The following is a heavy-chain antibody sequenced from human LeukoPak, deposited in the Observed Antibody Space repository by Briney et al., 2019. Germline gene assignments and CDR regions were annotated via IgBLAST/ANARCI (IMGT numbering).Heavy chain of an antibody. CDR1: GYTSTSYY. D-gene: IGHD6-13*01. J-gene: IGHJ4*02. CDR3: ARATTYSSSWAYFDY. Sequence: ASVNVSCKASGYTSTSYYMHWVRQAPGQGLEWMGIINPSGGSTSYAQKFQGRVTMTRDTSTSTVYMELSSLRSEDTAVYYCARATTYSSSWAYFDYWGQGTLVTVSS. CDR2: INPSGGST. V-gene: IGHV1-46*01.